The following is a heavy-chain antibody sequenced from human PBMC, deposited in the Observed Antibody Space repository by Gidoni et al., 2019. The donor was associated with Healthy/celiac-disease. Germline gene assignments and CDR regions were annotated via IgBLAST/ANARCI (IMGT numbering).Heavy chain of an antibody. J-gene: IGHJ4*02. D-gene: IGHD5-12*01. CDR2: INHSGST. CDR3: ARDRGYSGHRRFDY. V-gene: IGHV4-34*01. Sequence: QVQLQQWGAGLLKPSETLSLTCAVYGGSFSGYYWCWIRQPPGKGLEWIGEINHSGSTNYNPSLKSRVTISVDTSKNQFSLKLSSVTAADTAVYYCARDRGYSGHRRFDYWGQGTLVTVSS. CDR1: GGSFSGYY.